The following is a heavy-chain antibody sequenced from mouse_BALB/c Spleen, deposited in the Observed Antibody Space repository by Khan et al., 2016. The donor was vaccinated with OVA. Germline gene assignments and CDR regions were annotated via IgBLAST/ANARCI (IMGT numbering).Heavy chain of an antibody. CDR1: GFTFSNYA. CDR2: ISTGDTT. Sequence: EVELVESGGGLVKPGGSLKVSCAASGFTFSNYAMSWVRQTPEKRLEWVASISTGDTTYYPDSVKGRFTISRDNARNILYLQMSSLRSDDTGMSYCARDYWFVYWGQGTLVTVSA. V-gene: IGHV5-6-5*01. J-gene: IGHJ3*01. CDR3: ARDYWFVY.